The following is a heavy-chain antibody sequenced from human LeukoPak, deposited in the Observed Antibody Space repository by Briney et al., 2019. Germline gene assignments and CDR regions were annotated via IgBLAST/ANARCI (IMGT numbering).Heavy chain of an antibody. Sequence: GGSLRLSCAASGFTFSNYWMSWVRQAPGKGLEWVANIKQDGSEKYYVDSVKGRFAISRDNAKNSLYLQMNSLRAEDLAVYYCARARYCSGTSCYSDYWGQGTLVTVSS. D-gene: IGHD2-15*01. CDR2: IKQDGSEK. CDR3: ARARYCSGTSCYSDY. V-gene: IGHV3-7*01. CDR1: GFTFSNYW. J-gene: IGHJ4*02.